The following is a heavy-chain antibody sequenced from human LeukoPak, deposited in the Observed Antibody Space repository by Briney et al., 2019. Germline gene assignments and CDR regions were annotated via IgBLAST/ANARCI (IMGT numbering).Heavy chain of an antibody. CDR3: ARDRVSGNPYSFDY. J-gene: IGHJ4*02. CDR1: GGTFSSYT. CDR2: IIPILGTA. D-gene: IGHD1-26*01. Sequence: SVKVSCKASGGTFSSYTISWVRQAPGQGLEWMGRIIPILGTANYAQKFQGRVTITADKSTSTAYMELSSLRSEDTAVYYCARDRVSGNPYSFDYWGQGTLVTVSS. V-gene: IGHV1-69*08.